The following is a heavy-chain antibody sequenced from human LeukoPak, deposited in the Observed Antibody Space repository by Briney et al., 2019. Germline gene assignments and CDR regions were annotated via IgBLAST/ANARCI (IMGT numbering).Heavy chain of an antibody. V-gene: IGHV1-2*02. J-gene: IGHJ4*02. D-gene: IGHD3-10*01. CDR3: ARRPSSGIDY. CDR2: ANPNSGGT. Sequence: GASVKVSCKASGYTFTGYYIHWVRQAPGQGLEWMGWANPNSGGTHCAQKFQGRVTMTRDTSISTVYMELSSLRSDDTAIYYCARRPSSGIDYWGQGTLVTVSS. CDR1: GYTFTGYY.